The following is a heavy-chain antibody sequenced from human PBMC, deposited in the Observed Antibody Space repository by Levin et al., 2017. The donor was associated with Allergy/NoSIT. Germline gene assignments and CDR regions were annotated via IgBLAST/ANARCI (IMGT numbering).Heavy chain of an antibody. J-gene: IGHJ6*03. CDR1: GFTFSSYA. V-gene: IGHV3-23*01. D-gene: IGHD2-15*01. CDR2: ITGSGDST. Sequence: ETLSLTCAASGFTFSSYAMTWVRQAPGKGLEWVSGITGSGDSTYYADSVKGRFTISRDNSKKTLYLQMNSLRAEDTAVYYCATGNSRSGSSCYMIYYMDVWGKGTTVTVSS. CDR3: ATGNSRSGSSCYMIYYMDV.